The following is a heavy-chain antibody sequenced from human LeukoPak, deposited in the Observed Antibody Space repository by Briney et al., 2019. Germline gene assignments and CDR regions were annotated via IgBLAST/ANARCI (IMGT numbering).Heavy chain of an antibody. V-gene: IGHV1-2*02. CDR3: ARDPGSSGWSSY. CDR1: GYTFTSYG. D-gene: IGHD6-19*01. J-gene: IGHJ4*02. Sequence: GASVKVSCKASGYTFTSYGISWVRQAPGQGLEWMGWINPNSGGTNYAQKFQGRVTMTRDTSISTAYMELSRLRSDDTAVYYCARDPGSSGWSSYWGQGTLVTVSS. CDR2: INPNSGGT.